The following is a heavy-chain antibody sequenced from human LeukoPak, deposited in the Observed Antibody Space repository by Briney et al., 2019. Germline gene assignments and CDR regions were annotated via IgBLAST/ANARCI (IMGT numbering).Heavy chain of an antibody. CDR3: AVLETAMVTLGY. V-gene: IGHV3-7*01. Sequence: GGSLRLSCAASEFTFFTYWMTRVRQAPGKGLEWVANIKQDGSEKYYVDSVKGRFTISRDNAKNSLYLQMNSLRAEDTAVYYCAVLETAMVTLGYWGQGTLVTVSS. J-gene: IGHJ4*02. CDR1: EFTFFTYW. D-gene: IGHD5-18*01. CDR2: IKQDGSEK.